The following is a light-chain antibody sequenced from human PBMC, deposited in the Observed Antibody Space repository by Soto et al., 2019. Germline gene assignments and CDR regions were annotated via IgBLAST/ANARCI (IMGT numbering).Light chain of an antibody. V-gene: IGKV3-20*01. CDR2: GAS. CDR1: QTVSSVR. CDR3: QQYDNSLRT. Sequence: EIVLTQSPGTPSLSPGERATLSCRASQTVSSVRLAWYQQKRGQAPRLFIYGASSRAAGIPDRFSGSGSGTDFTLTISRLEPEDFAVYYCQQYDNSLRTFGQGTKVDIK. J-gene: IGKJ1*01.